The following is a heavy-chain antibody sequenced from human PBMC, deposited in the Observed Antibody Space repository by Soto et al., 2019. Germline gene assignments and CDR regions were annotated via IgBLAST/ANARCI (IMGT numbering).Heavy chain of an antibody. CDR3: ARCDGSATYCFFFAY. CDR1: GFTVSNSY. V-gene: IGHV3-66*01. J-gene: IGHJ4*02. Sequence: EVQLVESGGGLVQSGGSLTLSCAASGFTVSNSYMSWVRQAPGKGLEWVSAIYSGGSTYYADSVKGRFTIPRDNSRNTLYLQMNSLRAEDTAVYFCARCDGSATYCFFFAYWGQGTPVTVSS. D-gene: IGHD3-10*01. CDR2: IYSGGST.